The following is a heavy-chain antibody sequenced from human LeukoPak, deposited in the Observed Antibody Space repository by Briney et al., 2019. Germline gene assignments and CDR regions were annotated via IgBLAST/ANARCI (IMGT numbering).Heavy chain of an antibody. J-gene: IGHJ3*02. CDR3: ARERRDGYSAEGGDAFDI. CDR2: IYTSGST. CDR1: GGSFSGYY. D-gene: IGHD5-24*01. Sequence: SETLSLTCAVYGGSFSGYYWSWIRQPAGKGLEWIGRIYTSGSTNYNPSLESRVTISVDTSENQFSLKLSSVTAADTAVYYCARERRDGYSAEGGDAFDIWGQGKMVTVSS. V-gene: IGHV4-4*07.